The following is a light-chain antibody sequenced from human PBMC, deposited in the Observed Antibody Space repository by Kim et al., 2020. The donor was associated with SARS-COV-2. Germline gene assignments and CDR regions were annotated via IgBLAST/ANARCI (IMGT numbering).Light chain of an antibody. Sequence: GLTQPPSVSKGLRQTATLTCTGNSNNIGNQGAVWLQHHQGHPPKLLSYRNNNRPSGISERLSASRSGNTASLTITGLQPEDEADYYCSAWDSSLGAWVFGGGTQLTVL. V-gene: IGLV10-54*01. CDR2: RNN. CDR3: SAWDSSLGAWV. CDR1: SNNIGNQG. J-gene: IGLJ3*02.